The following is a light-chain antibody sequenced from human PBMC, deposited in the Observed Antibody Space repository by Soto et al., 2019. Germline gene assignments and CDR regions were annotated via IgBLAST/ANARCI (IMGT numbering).Light chain of an antibody. Sequence: DVVMTQSPLSLPVTPGEPASISCRSSQSLLHTNGYNYLHWYLQKPGQSPQLLIYVGSTRASGVPDRFSGSGSGTDFTLKISEVQTEDFGVYYCIQALQTPWTFGQGTKVEIK. V-gene: IGKV2-28*01. CDR2: VGS. CDR1: QSLLHTNGYNY. CDR3: IQALQTPWT. J-gene: IGKJ1*01.